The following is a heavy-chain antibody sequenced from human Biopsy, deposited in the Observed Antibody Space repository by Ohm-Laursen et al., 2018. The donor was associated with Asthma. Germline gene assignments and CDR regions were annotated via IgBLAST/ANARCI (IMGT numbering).Heavy chain of an antibody. CDR1: GFSFSKYG. Sequence: SLRLSCAASGFSFSKYGIHWVRQAPGKGLEWVAVVSYDGGVVHYADSMKGRFTISRDNAKSTLYLQMNRLRTDDTAVYFCAKRRGYSDLTDFDHWGQGTLVTVSS. J-gene: IGHJ4*02. CDR3: AKRRGYSDLTDFDH. V-gene: IGHV3-30*18. CDR2: VSYDGGVV. D-gene: IGHD3-3*01.